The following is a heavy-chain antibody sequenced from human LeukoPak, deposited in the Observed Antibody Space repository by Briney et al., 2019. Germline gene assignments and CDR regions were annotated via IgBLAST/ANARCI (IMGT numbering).Heavy chain of an antibody. Sequence: SETLSLTCAVSGGPFSGHFWSWIRQSSGKGLEWIGEIHNSGTTNYNPPLNSRVTISEDTSKSQVYLNLSSVTAADTAVYYCARRYYYNLGSFPFDFWGQGTLVTVSS. CDR3: ARRYYYNLGSFPFDF. CDR1: GGPFSGHF. CDR2: IHNSGTT. D-gene: IGHD3-10*01. V-gene: IGHV4-34*01. J-gene: IGHJ4*02.